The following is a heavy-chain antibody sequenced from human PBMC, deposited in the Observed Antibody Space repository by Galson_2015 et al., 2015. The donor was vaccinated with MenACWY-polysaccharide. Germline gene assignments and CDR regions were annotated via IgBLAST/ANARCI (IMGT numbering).Heavy chain of an antibody. V-gene: IGHV3-21*04. D-gene: IGHD6-19*01. CDR2: ISAGSNYI. CDR3: ARGRVSGWYDW. J-gene: IGHJ4*02. CDR1: GFTFSTYS. Sequence: SLRLSCAASGFTFSTYSISWVRQAPGKGLEWVSSISAGSNYIYYGDSVKGRFTISRDNSKNTLYLQMNSLRGDDTAVYYCARGRVSGWYDWWGQGTLVTVSS.